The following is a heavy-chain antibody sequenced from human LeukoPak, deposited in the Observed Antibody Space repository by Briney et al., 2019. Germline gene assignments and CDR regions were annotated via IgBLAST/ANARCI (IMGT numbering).Heavy chain of an antibody. V-gene: IGHV5-51*01. Sequence: GESLKISCKGSGYSFTSYWIGWVRQMPGKGLEWMGIIYPGDSDTRYSPSFQGQVTISVDKSISTAYLQWSSLKASDTAMYYCARHASSSWSRAYWFDPWGQGTLVTVSS. J-gene: IGHJ5*02. CDR3: ARHASSSWSRAYWFDP. D-gene: IGHD6-13*01. CDR1: GYSFTSYW. CDR2: IYPGDSDT.